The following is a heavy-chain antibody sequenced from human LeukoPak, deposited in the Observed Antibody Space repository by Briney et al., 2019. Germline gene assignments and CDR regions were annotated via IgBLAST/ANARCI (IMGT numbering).Heavy chain of an antibody. Sequence: PSETLSLTCTVSGYSIGSGYYWGWIRQPPGKGLEWIGSIYHSGSTYYNPSLKSRVTISVDTSKNQFSLKLSSVTAADTAVYYCARGGGPLQSLDYWGQGTLVTVSS. CDR1: GYSIGSGYY. CDR2: IYHSGST. J-gene: IGHJ4*02. V-gene: IGHV4-38-2*02. D-gene: IGHD4-11*01. CDR3: ARGGGPLQSLDY.